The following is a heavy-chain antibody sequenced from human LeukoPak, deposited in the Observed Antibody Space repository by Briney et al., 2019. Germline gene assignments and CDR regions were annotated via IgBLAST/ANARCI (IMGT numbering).Heavy chain of an antibody. V-gene: IGHV4-59*08. Sequence: SETLSLTCTVSGGSISSYYWSWIRQPPGKGLEWIGYIHYSGSNNYNPSLQSRVTISVDMSKNQFSLNLSSVTAADTAVYYCAVYFYDNSDYFDSWGQGTLVTVSS. CDR3: AVYFYDNSDYFDS. CDR1: GGSISSYY. D-gene: IGHD3-22*01. CDR2: IHYSGSN. J-gene: IGHJ4*02.